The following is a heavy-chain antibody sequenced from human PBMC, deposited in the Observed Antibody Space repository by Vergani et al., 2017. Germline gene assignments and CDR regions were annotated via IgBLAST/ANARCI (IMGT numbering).Heavy chain of an antibody. J-gene: IGHJ6*02. D-gene: IGHD6-6*01. V-gene: IGHV3-23*04. CDR1: GFTFSSYA. Sequence: EVQLVESGGGLVQPGGSLRLSCAASGFTFSSYAMSWVRQAPGKGLEWVSAISGSGGSKYYADSVKGRFTISRDNSKNTLYLQMNSLRAEDTAVYYCAKDRRAAARPNYGMDVWGQGTTVTVSS. CDR2: ISGSGGSK. CDR3: AKDRRAAARPNYGMDV.